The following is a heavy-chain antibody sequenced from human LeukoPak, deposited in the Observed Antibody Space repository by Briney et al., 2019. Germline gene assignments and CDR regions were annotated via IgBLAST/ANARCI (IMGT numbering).Heavy chain of an antibody. CDR3: ARDQGDGGNSFDP. J-gene: IGHJ5*02. V-gene: IGHV1-2*06. D-gene: IGHD4-23*01. Sequence: ASVKDSCKASGYTFTDYYIHGVRQAPGQGLEWMGRINPNTGGTNYAQRFQGRVSMTRDRSISTAYMDLNRLTSGDTAVYYCARDQGDGGNSFDPWGQGTLVTV. CDR2: INPNTGGT. CDR1: GYTFTDYY.